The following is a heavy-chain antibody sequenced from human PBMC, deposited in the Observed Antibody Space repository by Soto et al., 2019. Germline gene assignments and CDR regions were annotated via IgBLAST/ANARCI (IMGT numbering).Heavy chain of an antibody. CDR3: ARVPPIVTTAQTVA. D-gene: IGHD5-12*01. CDR1: GGSISSSSYY. J-gene: IGHJ5*02. V-gene: IGHV4-39*01. CDR2: IYYSGST. Sequence: PSETLSLTCTVSGGSISSSSYYWGWIRQPPGKGLEWIGSIYYSGSTYYNPSLKSRVTISVDTSKNQFSLKLSSVTAADTAVYYCARVPPIVTTAQTVAWGQGTLVTVS.